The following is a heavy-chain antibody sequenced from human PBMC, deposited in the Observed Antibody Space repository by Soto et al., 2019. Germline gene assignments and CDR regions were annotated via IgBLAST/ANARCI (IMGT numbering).Heavy chain of an antibody. Sequence: GASVKVSCKASGYTFTSYAMHWVRQAPGQRLEWMGWINAGNGNTKYSQKFQGRVTITRDTSASTAYMELSSLRSEDTAVYYCARHKFPYYYYGMDVWGQGTTVTVSS. D-gene: IGHD2-21*01. CDR3: ARHKFPYYYYGMDV. CDR2: INAGNGNT. V-gene: IGHV1-3*01. J-gene: IGHJ6*02. CDR1: GYTFTSYA.